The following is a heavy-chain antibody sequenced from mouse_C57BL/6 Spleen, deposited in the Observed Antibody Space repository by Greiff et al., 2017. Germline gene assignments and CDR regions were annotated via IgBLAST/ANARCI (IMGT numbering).Heavy chain of an antibody. CDR2: IDPSDSYT. Sequence: QVQLQQPGAELVKPGASVKLSCKASGYTFTSYWMQWVKQRPGQGLEWIGEIDPSDSYTNYNQKFKGKATLTVDTSSSTAYMQLSSLTSEDSAVYYCARRSLYDAMDDWGQGTSVTVSS. V-gene: IGHV1-50*01. CDR3: ARRSLYDAMDD. J-gene: IGHJ4*01. D-gene: IGHD6-1*01. CDR1: GYTFTSYW.